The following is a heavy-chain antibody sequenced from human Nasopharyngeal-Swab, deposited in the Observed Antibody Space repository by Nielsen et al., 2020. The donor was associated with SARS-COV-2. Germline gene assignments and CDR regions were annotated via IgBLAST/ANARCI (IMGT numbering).Heavy chain of an antibody. J-gene: IGHJ6*03. Sequence: VRQAPGKGLEWVSSISSSSSYIYYADSVKGRFTISRGNAKNSLYLQMNSLRAEDTAVYYCARDAYEPVVVTAIMYYYYMDVWGKGTTVTVSS. V-gene: IGHV3-21*01. CDR3: ARDAYEPVVVTAIMYYYYMDV. CDR2: ISSSSSYI. D-gene: IGHD2-21*02.